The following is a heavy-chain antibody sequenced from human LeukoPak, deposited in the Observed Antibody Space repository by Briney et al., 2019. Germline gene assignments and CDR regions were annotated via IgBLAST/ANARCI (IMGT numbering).Heavy chain of an antibody. CDR1: GFTFSSYA. CDR3: ARDQFRDYFRGADY. D-gene: IGHD3-16*01. CDR2: IRGDGATM. V-gene: IGHV3-23*01. J-gene: IGHJ4*02. Sequence: GGSLRLSCPASGFTFSSYAMSWVRRAPGRGLEWVSAIRGDGATMFYADSVKGRITVSRDNSKNTLYLQFNSLRVDDTAVYYCARDQFRDYFRGADYWGQGTLVTVSS.